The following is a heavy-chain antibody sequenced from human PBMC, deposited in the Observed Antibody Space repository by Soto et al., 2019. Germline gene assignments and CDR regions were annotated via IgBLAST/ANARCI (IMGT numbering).Heavy chain of an antibody. CDR3: ARVNRYQLLGGRYYYRMDV. J-gene: IGHJ6*02. D-gene: IGHD2-2*01. CDR2: IIPILGIA. CDR1: GGTFSSYT. V-gene: IGHV1-69*02. Sequence: QVQLVQSGAEVKKPGSSVKVSCKASGGTFSSYTISWVRQAPGQGLEWMGRIIPILGIANYAQKFQGRVTITADKSTSTAYMELSSLRSEDTAVYYCARVNRYQLLGGRYYYRMDVWGQGTPVTVSS.